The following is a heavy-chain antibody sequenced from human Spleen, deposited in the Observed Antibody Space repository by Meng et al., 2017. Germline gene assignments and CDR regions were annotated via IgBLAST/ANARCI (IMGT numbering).Heavy chain of an antibody. V-gene: IGHV2-5*01. CDR2: IYWNDDK. Sequence: QIPLKGSASTLVKPTQTLTLACTFSGFSLSTSGVGVGWIRQPPGKALEWLALIYWNDDKRYSPSLKSRLTITKDTSKNQVVLTMTNMDPVDTATYYCAHTVGAVDYWGQGTLVTVSS. J-gene: IGHJ4*02. D-gene: IGHD4-17*01. CDR3: AHTVGAVDY. CDR1: GFSLSTSGVG.